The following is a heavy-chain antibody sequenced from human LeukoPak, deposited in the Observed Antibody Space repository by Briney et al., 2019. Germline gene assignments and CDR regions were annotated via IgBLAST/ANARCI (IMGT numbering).Heavy chain of an antibody. CDR1: GASITSDIFY. CDR3: GKVGGNTNS. D-gene: IGHD4-23*01. V-gene: IGHV4-30-4*01. CDR2: IHNSRGT. J-gene: IGHJ4*02. Sequence: SQTLSLTCTVSGASITSDIFYWNWIRQSPGKGLEWIGAIHNSRGTSHNPSLESRLTISVDPSENKFFLKMTSGTDADTATYYCGKVGGNTNSWGQGTLVTVSS.